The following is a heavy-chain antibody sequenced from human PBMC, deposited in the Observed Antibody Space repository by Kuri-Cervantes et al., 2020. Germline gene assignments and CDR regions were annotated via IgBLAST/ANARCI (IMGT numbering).Heavy chain of an antibody. V-gene: IGHV3-23*01. J-gene: IGHJ4*02. D-gene: IGHD3-10*01. CDR2: ISLTGNTA. Sequence: GESLKISCAASGFTFSSYAMNWVRQAPGKGLEWVSGISLTGNTAYYADSVRGRFTISRDNSQSTLYLQMNSLRAEDTAVYYCARSKPFGESYFDNWGQGTLVTVSS. CDR3: ARSKPFGESYFDN. CDR1: GFTFSSYA.